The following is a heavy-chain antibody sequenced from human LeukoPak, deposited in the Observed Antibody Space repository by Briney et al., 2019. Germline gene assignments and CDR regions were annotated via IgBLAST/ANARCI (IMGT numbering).Heavy chain of an antibody. Sequence: SETLSLTCTVSGGSISSSSYYWGWIRQPPGKGLEWIGTIYYGGSTYYNPSLKSRVTISVDTSKNQFSLKLSSVTAADTAVYYCARLRVTMIVGGYYFDNWGQGTLVTVSS. CDR1: GGSISSSSYY. D-gene: IGHD3-22*01. V-gene: IGHV4-39*01. J-gene: IGHJ4*02. CDR3: ARLRVTMIVGGYYFDN. CDR2: IYYGGST.